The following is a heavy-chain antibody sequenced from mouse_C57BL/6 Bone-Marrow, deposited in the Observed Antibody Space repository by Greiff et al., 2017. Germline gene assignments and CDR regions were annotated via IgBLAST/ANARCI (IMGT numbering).Heavy chain of an antibody. D-gene: IGHD1-1*02. Sequence: EVQGVESGGGLVQPKGSLKLSCAASGFSFNTYAMNWVRQAPGKGLEWVARIRSKSNNYATYYADSVKDRFTISRDDSESMLYLQMNNLKTEDTAMYYCVRQSGNSFDYWGQGTTLTVSS. CDR3: VRQSGNSFDY. V-gene: IGHV10-1*01. CDR2: IRSKSNNYAT. J-gene: IGHJ2*01. CDR1: GFSFNTYA.